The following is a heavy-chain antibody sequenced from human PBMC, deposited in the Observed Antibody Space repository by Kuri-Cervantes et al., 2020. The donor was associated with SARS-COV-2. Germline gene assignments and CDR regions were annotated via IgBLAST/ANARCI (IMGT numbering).Heavy chain of an antibody. CDR3: ARANGGSCRGWFDP. V-gene: IGHV3-23*01. Sequence: GESLKISCVASGFTFRNYAMSWVRQAPGRGLEWVAAFASYDYWGRSTHYADSVKGRFTISRDNSKNTLYLQMNSLRAEDTAVYYCARANGGSCRGWFDPWGQGTLVTVSS. J-gene: IGHJ5*02. CDR1: GFTFRNYA. D-gene: IGHD1-26*01. CDR2: FASYDYWGRST.